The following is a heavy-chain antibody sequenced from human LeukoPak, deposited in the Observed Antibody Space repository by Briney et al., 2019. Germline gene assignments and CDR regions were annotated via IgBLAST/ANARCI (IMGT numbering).Heavy chain of an antibody. CDR1: GYTFTDYY. J-gene: IGHJ4*02. CDR2: INTNTGNP. CDR3: ASDNNQGY. D-gene: IGHD1/OR15-1a*01. Sequence: GASVKVSCKASGYTFTDYYIHWVRQAPGQGLEWMGWINTNTGNPTYAQGFTGRFVLSLDTSVSTAYLQISSLKAEDTAVYYCASDNNQGYWGQGTLVTVSS. V-gene: IGHV7-4-1*02.